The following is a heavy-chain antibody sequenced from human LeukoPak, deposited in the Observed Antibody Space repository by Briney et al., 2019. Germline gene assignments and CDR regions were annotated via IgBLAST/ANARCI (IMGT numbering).Heavy chain of an antibody. CDR2: ISYDGSNE. D-gene: IGHD1-14*01. CDR3: ARDFRTNYYYYTDV. J-gene: IGHJ6*03. Sequence: GGSLRLSCAASGFTFSSYGMHWVRQAPGKGLEWVAVISYDGSNENYADSVKGRFTISRDNTKNTLYVQMNSLRAEDTALYYCARDFRTNYYYYTDVWGKGTTVTVSS. CDR1: GFTFSSYG. V-gene: IGHV3-30*03.